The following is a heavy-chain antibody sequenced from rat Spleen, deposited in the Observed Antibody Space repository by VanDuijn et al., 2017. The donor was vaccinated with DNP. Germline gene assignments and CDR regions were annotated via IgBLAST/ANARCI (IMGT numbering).Heavy chain of an antibody. J-gene: IGHJ2*01. Sequence: QVQLKESGPGLVQPSQTLSLTCPVSGFSLTSYHMHWVRQPPGKGLEWMGVMWSGGSTDYNSALKSRLSISRDTSKNQVFLKMTSLQTEHTATYYCARLFGYDGTYYFPYYFDYWGQGVMVTVSS. V-gene: IGHV2-45*01. D-gene: IGHD1-12*02. CDR3: ARLFGYDGTYYFPYYFDY. CDR2: MWSGGST. CDR1: GFSLTSYH.